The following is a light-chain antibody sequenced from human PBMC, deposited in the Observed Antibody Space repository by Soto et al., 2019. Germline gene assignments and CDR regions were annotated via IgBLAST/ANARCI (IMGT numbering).Light chain of an antibody. J-gene: IGLJ1*01. V-gene: IGLV2-18*02. CDR3: TSYATGSAYV. CDR2: DVS. CDR1: SSDVGGYNR. Sequence: QSVLTQPPSVSGSPGQSVTISCTGTSSDVGGYNRVSWYQQPPGKAPKLLIYDVSNRPSGGSTRFSGSKSGNTASLTISELQAEDEADYYCTSYATGSAYVFGPGTKVTVL.